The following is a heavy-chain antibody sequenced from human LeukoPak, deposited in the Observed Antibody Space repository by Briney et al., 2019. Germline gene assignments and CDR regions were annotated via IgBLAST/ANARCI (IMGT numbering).Heavy chain of an antibody. Sequence: GASVKVSCKASGYTFTSYGISWVRQATGQGLEWVGWMNPNSGNTGYAQKFQGRVTMTRNTSISTAYMELSSLRSEDTAVYYCARGRGYGSGSYYNLKDPWGQGTLVTVSS. D-gene: IGHD3-10*01. V-gene: IGHV1-8*02. J-gene: IGHJ5*02. CDR1: GYTFTSYG. CDR3: ARGRGYGSGSYYNLKDP. CDR2: MNPNSGNT.